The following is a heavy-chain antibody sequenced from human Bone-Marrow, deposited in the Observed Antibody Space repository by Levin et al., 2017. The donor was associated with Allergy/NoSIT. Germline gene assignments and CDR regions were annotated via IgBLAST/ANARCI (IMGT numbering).Heavy chain of an antibody. CDR1: GGAISGADYY. CDR3: ARDLGYDKGYFYYFGMDV. CDR2: IYDDGST. J-gene: IGHJ6*02. V-gene: IGHV4-30-4*01. Sequence: PSETLSLTCTVSGGAISGADYYWTWIRQTPGKGLEWIGYIYDDGSTSYNPSLKGRLSMSLDTSGSQFSLKLSSVTAADTAVYYCARDLGYDKGYFYYFGMDVWGQGTTVVVSS. D-gene: IGHD3-22*01.